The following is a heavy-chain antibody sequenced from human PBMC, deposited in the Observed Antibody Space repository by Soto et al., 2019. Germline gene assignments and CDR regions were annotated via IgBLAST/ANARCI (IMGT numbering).Heavy chain of an antibody. V-gene: IGHV3-7*01. D-gene: IGHD2-21*02. J-gene: IGHJ6*02. CDR3: ARSRVVTATSYYYYGMDV. Sequence: GGSLRLSCAASGFTFSSFWMTWVRQAPGKGLEWVASIKQDGSEKYYVDSVKGRFTISRDISKNSLYLQMNSLRAEDTAVYYFARSRVVTATSYYYYGMDVWGQGTTVTVSS. CDR2: IKQDGSEK. CDR1: GFTFSSFW.